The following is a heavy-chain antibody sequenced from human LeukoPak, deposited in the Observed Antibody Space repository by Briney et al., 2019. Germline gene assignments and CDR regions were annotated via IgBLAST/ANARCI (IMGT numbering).Heavy chain of an antibody. Sequence: GGSLRLSCAASGFSFSSYSMNWVRQAPGKGLQWVANINRDGTEKHFLDPVEGRFTISRDNAKKSPYLLMNSLRPQDTAVYFCVRGDRYFESWGQGTLVTVSS. CDR1: GFSFSSYS. D-gene: IGHD2-21*01. J-gene: IGHJ4*02. V-gene: IGHV3-7*04. CDR2: INRDGTEK. CDR3: VRGDRYFES.